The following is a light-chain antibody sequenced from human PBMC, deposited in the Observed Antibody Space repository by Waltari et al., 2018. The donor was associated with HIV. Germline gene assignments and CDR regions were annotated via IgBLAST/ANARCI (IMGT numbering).Light chain of an antibody. J-gene: IGLJ2*01. V-gene: IGLV3-21*02. CDR2: DDS. CDR3: QVWEITDDHVV. CDR1: RLGSKS. Sequence: SYVLTQPPSVSVDPGQTARITWGGSRLGSKSVHWYQQKPGQAPVLVVQDDSDRPSRIPERFSGSNSGDTATLAISKVEAGDEADYYCQVWEITDDHVVFGGGTKLTVL.